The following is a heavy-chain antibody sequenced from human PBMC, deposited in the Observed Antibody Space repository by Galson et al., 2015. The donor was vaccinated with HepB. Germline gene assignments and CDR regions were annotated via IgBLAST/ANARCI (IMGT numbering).Heavy chain of an antibody. CDR1: GYSISSGYY. Sequence: ETLSLTCIVSGYSISSGYYWSWIRQSPGKGLEWIGSRYRSGRTYDNPSFKSRLTILLDTSKNQVSLKLYSVTAADTAKYYCARGPEGIVVVPGSFDYWGQGILVTVSS. D-gene: IGHD2-2*01. J-gene: IGHJ4*02. CDR3: ARGPEGIVVVPGSFDY. CDR2: RYRSGRT. V-gene: IGHV4-38-2*02.